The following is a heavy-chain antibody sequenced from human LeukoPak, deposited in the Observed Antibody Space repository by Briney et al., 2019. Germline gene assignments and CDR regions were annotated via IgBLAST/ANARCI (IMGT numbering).Heavy chain of an antibody. V-gene: IGHV3-7*01. CDR1: GFTFSSYW. Sequence: PGGSLRLSCAASGFTFSSYWMSWVRQAPGKGLEWVANIKQDGSEGYYVDSVKGRFTISRDNAKNSLYLQMNSLRAEDTAVYYCARDHHLDYDSSGTQWGQGTLVTVSS. D-gene: IGHD3-22*01. J-gene: IGHJ4*02. CDR3: ARDHHLDYDSSGTQ. CDR2: IKQDGSEG.